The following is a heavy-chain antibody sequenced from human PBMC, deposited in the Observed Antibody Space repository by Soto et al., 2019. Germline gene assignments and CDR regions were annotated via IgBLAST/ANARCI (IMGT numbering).Heavy chain of an antibody. V-gene: IGHV3-73*01. CDR2: IKNKADNYAT. J-gene: IGHJ3*02. CDR1: GFTFSASA. CDR3: XXXXXXXXXXFDI. Sequence: ELQLVESGGGLVQPGGSLKLSCAASGFTFSASALHWVRQSSGKGLEWVGHIKNKADNYATTYGASMKGRVLVSRXXXXXXXXXXXXXXXXXXXXXXXXXXXXXXXXXXFDIWGQGTRVTVSS.